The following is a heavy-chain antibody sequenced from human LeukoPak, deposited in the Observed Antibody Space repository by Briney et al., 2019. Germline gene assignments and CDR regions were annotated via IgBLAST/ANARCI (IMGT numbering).Heavy chain of an antibody. Sequence: SETLSLTCTVSGRSISSYYWSWIRQPPGKGLEWIGYIYYSGSTNYNPSLKSRVTISVDTSKNQFSLKLSSVTAADTAVYYCARDKSGWELLGAFDYWGQGTLVTVSS. V-gene: IGHV4-59*12. CDR1: GRSISSYY. CDR2: IYYSGST. D-gene: IGHD1-26*01. J-gene: IGHJ4*02. CDR3: ARDKSGWELLGAFDY.